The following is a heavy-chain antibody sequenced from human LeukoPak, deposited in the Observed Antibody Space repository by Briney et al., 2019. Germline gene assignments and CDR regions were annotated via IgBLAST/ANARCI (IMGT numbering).Heavy chain of an antibody. CDR2: ISGTGNSK. CDR3: ARDYSGSEYFFDY. D-gene: IGHD1-26*01. V-gene: IGHV3-11*01. J-gene: IGHJ4*02. Sequence: GGSLRLSCVTSGFTFSNCYMTWIRQAPGKGLEWVSYISGTGNSKYYADSVKGRFTISRDNAKNSLYLQMSSLRAEDTAMYYCARDYSGSEYFFDYWGQGSLVTVSS. CDR1: GFTFSNCY.